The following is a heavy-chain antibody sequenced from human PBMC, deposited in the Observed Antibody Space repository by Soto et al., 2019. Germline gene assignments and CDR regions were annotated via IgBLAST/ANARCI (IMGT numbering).Heavy chain of an antibody. V-gene: IGHV4-59*08. Sequence: SETLSLTCTVSGGSISSYYWSWIRQPPGKGLEWIGYIYYSGSTNYNPSLKSRVTISVDTSKNQFSLKLSSVTAADTAVYYCARRWGFTFDYWGQGTLVTVSS. CDR3: ARRWGFTFDY. CDR2: IYYSGST. D-gene: IGHD1-26*01. CDR1: GGSISSYY. J-gene: IGHJ4*02.